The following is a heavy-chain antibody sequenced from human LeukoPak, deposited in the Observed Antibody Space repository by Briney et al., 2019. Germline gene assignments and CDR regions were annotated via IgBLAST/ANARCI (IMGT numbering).Heavy chain of an antibody. CDR3: AKQKYTSGWDYFDY. CDR1: GFTFSSYA. V-gene: IGHV3-23*01. D-gene: IGHD6-19*01. CDR2: VSGSGGST. J-gene: IGHJ4*02. Sequence: SGGSLRLSCAASGFTFSSYAMSWVRQAPGKGLEWVSTVSGSGGSTYDADSVKGRFTISRDNSKNTLYLQLNSLRAEDTAVYYCAKQKYTSGWDYFDYWGQRTLVTVSS.